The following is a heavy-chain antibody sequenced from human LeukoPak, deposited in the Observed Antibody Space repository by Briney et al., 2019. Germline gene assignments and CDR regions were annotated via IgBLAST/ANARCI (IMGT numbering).Heavy chain of an antibody. D-gene: IGHD1-14*01. CDR2: IYDGGST. V-gene: IGHV3-53*01. Sequence: GGSLRLSCAASGFTVSSTYMSWVRQAPGKGLEWVSVIYDGGSTYYADSVKGRFTISRDNSKNTLYLHMNSLRADDTAVYYCARVRYCDYWGQGTLVTVSS. CDR3: ARVRYCDY. J-gene: IGHJ4*02. CDR1: GFTVSSTY.